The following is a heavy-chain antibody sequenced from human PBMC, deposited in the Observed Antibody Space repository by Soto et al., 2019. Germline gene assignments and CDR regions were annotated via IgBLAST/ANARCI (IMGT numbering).Heavy chain of an antibody. Sequence: ASVKVSCKASGYTFTSYGISWVRQAPGQGLEWMGWISAYNGNTNYAQKLQGRATMTTDTSTSTAYMELRSLRSDDTAVYYCARESRAAVAGTRWFDPWGQGTLVTVSS. J-gene: IGHJ5*02. CDR2: ISAYNGNT. D-gene: IGHD6-19*01. CDR3: ARESRAAVAGTRWFDP. CDR1: GYTFTSYG. V-gene: IGHV1-18*01.